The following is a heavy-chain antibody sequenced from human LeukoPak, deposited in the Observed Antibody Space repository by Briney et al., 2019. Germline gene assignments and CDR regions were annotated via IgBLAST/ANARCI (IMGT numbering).Heavy chain of an antibody. CDR3: ARGHTAVTRHFDF. Sequence: PGGSLRLSCTPSGFTFGDYAMTWVRQAPGKGLEWVSIISSGSSAIFSADALKGRFTISRDDAKNLLYLDMNSLRAEDTAVYYCARGHTAVTRHFDFWGQGTLVTVSS. CDR1: GFTFGDYA. J-gene: IGHJ4*02. V-gene: IGHV3-21*01. D-gene: IGHD4-17*01. CDR2: ISSGSSAI.